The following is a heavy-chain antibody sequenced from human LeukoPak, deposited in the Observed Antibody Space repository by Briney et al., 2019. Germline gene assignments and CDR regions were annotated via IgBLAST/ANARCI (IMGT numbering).Heavy chain of an antibody. CDR2: IYYSGST. CDR1: GGSISSSSYY. CDR3: VRWSTYEDAFDV. D-gene: IGHD3-3*01. V-gene: IGHV4-39*01. Sequence: MTSETLSLTCTVSGGSISSSSYYWGWIRQPPGKGLEWIGSIYYSGSTYYNPSLKSRVTISVDTYKNQFSLKLSSVTAADTAIFYCVRWSTYEDAFDVWGQGTVVTVSS. J-gene: IGHJ3*01.